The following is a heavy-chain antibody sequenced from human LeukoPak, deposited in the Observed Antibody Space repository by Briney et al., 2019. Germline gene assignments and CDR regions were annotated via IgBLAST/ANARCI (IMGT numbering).Heavy chain of an antibody. V-gene: IGHV1-8*01. J-gene: IGHJ4*02. Sequence: ASVKVSCKASGFTFTSYDINWVRQATGQGLEWMGWMNPNSGNTGYAQKFQGRVTMTRNTSISTAYMELSSLRSEDTAVYYCAQLVAGTHYHFDYWGQGTLVTVSS. D-gene: IGHD6-19*01. CDR2: MNPNSGNT. CDR1: GFTFTSYD. CDR3: AQLVAGTHYHFDY.